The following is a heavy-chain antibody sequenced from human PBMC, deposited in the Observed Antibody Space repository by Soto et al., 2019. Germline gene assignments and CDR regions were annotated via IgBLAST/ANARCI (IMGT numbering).Heavy chain of an antibody. V-gene: IGHV5-51*01. CDR1: GYSFTSYW. CDR3: ARGYYYDSSGTYNWFDP. J-gene: IGHJ5*02. D-gene: IGHD3-22*01. Sequence: GESLKISCKGSGYSFTSYWIGWARQMPGKGLEWMGIIYPGDSHTRYSPSFQGQVTISADKSISTAYLQWSSLKASDTAMYYCARGYYYDSSGTYNWFDPWGQGTLVTVSS. CDR2: IYPGDSHT.